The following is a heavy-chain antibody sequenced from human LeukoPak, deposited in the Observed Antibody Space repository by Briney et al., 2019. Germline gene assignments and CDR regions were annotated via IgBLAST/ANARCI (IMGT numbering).Heavy chain of an antibody. D-gene: IGHD2-15*01. CDR1: GFTFSSYG. CDR2: ISSSSGTI. V-gene: IGHV3-48*02. Sequence: GGSLRLSCAASGFTFSSYGMNWVRQAPGKGLECVSYISSSSGTIYYADSVRGRFTISRDNAKNSLYLQMNSLKDEDTAVYYCARASLYCSGGTCYEVWFDPWGQGTLVTVSS. CDR3: ARASLYCSGGTCYEVWFDP. J-gene: IGHJ5*02.